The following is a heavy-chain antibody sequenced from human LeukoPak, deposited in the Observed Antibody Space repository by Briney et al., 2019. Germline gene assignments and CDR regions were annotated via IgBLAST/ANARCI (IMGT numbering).Heavy chain of an antibody. J-gene: IGHJ5*02. D-gene: IGHD3-10*01. CDR3: AKDLSYGSPWFDP. V-gene: IGHV3-33*06. CDR1: GFTFSSHG. CDR2: IWYDGSKT. Sequence: GGSLRLSCATSGFTFSSHGKHWVRQAPGKGLEWVADIWYDGSKTYYADSVKGRFTISRDYSKNTLYLQMNNLRAEDTAVYYCAKDLSYGSPWFDPWGQGTLVTVSS.